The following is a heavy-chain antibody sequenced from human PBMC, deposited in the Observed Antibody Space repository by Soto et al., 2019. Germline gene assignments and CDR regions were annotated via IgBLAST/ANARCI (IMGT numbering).Heavy chain of an antibody. CDR3: ARISRIPEWTGLGDF. CDR1: GGSFNNYY. Sequence: SETLSLTCTVSGGSFNNYYWSWTRQSPGRGLEWVGYISYSGDTIYNPSLNGRVTISLDTSNNQFSLRLTSVTAADTAVYYCARISRIPEWTGLGDFWGQGILVTVSS. V-gene: IGHV4-59*01. J-gene: IGHJ4*02. D-gene: IGHD2-15*01. CDR2: ISYSGDT.